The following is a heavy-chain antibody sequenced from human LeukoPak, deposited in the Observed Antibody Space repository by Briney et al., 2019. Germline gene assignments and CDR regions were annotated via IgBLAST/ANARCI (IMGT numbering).Heavy chain of an antibody. D-gene: IGHD2-8*01. CDR2: ISSSSTI. Sequence: GGSLRLSCAASGFTFSTYDMNWVRQAPGKGLEWVSYISSSSTIYYADSVKGRFTISRDNAKKSLYLQMNSLRAEDTAVYYCARDYRVYRNFDYWGQGTLVTVSS. CDR1: GFTFSTYD. V-gene: IGHV3-48*01. CDR3: ARDYRVYRNFDY. J-gene: IGHJ4*02.